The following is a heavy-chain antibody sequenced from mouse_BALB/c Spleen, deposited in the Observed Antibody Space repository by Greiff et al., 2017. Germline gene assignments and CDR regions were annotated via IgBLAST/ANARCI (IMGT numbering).Heavy chain of an antibody. V-gene: IGHV1-54*01. CDR1: GYAFTNYL. J-gene: IGHJ2*01. Sequence: VQLQQSGAELVRPGTSVKVSCKASGYAFTNYLIEWVKQRPGQGLEWIGVINPGSGGTNYNEKFKGKATLTADKSSSTAYMQLSSLTSDDSAVYFCARSGAARGFDYWGQGTTLTVSS. CDR3: ARSGAARGFDY. D-gene: IGHD3-1*01. CDR2: INPGSGGT.